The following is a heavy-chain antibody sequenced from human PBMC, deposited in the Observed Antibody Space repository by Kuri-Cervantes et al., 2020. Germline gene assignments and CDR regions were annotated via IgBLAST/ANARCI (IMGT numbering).Heavy chain of an antibody. Sequence: SETLSLTCTVSGGSISSSSYYWGWIRQPPGKGLEWIGSIYYSGSTYYNPSLKSRVTISVDTSKNQFSLKLSSVTAADTAVYYCARDMYGPHAFDIWGQGTMVTVSS. J-gene: IGHJ3*02. D-gene: IGHD3-10*02. V-gene: IGHV4-39*07. CDR2: IYYSGST. CDR1: GGSISSSSYY. CDR3: ARDMYGPHAFDI.